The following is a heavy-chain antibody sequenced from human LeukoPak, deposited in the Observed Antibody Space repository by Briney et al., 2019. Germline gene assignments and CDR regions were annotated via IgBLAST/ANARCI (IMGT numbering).Heavy chain of an antibody. V-gene: IGHV3-21*01. CDR2: ISSSSSYI. D-gene: IGHD3-3*01. Sequence: GGSLRLSCAASGFTFSTYIMNWVRQAPGKGLEWVSSISSSSSYIYYADSVKGRFTISRDNAKNSLYLQMNSLRAEDTAVYYCARDAETHYDFWSGNYMDVWGKGTTVTVSS. J-gene: IGHJ6*03. CDR3: ARDAETHYDFWSGNYMDV. CDR1: GFTFSTYI.